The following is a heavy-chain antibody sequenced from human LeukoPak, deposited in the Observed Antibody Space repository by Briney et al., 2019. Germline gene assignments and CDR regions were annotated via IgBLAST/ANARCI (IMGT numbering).Heavy chain of an antibody. CDR3: ARKAAAGIYYFDY. CDR2: IYHSGST. Sequence: SETLSLTCTVSGHSISSGYYWGWIRPPPGKGLEWIGSIYHSGSTYYNPSLKSRVTMSVDTSKNQFSLKLSSVTAADTAVYYCARKAAAGIYYFDYWGQGTLVTVSS. D-gene: IGHD6-13*01. J-gene: IGHJ4*02. CDR1: GHSISSGYY. V-gene: IGHV4-38-2*02.